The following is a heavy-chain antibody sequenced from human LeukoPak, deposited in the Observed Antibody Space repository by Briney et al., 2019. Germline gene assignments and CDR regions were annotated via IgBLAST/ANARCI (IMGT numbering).Heavy chain of an antibody. D-gene: IGHD2-15*01. CDR1: GFTFSSYE. J-gene: IGHJ3*02. CDR3: ARESEGYCSGGSCYEDAFDI. V-gene: IGHV3-48*03. Sequence: GGSLRLSCAASGFTFSSYEMNWVRQAPGKGLEWVSYISSSGSTIYYADSVKGRFTISRDNAKNSLYLQMNSLRAEDTAAYYCARESEGYCSGGSCYEDAFDIWGQGTMVTVSS. CDR2: ISSSGSTI.